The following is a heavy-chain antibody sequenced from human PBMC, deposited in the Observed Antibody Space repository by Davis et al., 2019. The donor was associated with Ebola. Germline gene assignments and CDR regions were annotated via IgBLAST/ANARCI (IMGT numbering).Heavy chain of an antibody. CDR3: ARDDCSTTRCLIY. V-gene: IGHV3-33*07. Sequence: SLKSSCATSGFVSNDHGMYWVRQPPGKGLEWVAVIWYDGSKKYYGDSVKGRFTVSTDDTKRTRYLQMTSLRVEDTGIYYCARDDCSTTRCLIYWGQGTQVTVSS. D-gene: IGHD2-2*01. CDR2: IWYDGSKK. CDR1: GFVSNDHG. J-gene: IGHJ4*02.